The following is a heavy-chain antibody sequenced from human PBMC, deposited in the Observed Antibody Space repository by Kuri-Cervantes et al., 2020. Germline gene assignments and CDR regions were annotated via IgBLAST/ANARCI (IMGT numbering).Heavy chain of an antibody. CDR1: GGSISSYY. Sequence: SETLSLTCTVSGGSISSYYWSWIRQPPGKGLEWIGSMHERGSTYYHPSLKSRVTISGDTSKNQFSLKLTSVTAADTAVYYCARTTGTNIIDYWGQGTLVTVSS. CDR3: ARTTGTNIIDY. D-gene: IGHD1-1*01. CDR2: MHERGST. V-gene: IGHV4-59*08. J-gene: IGHJ4*02.